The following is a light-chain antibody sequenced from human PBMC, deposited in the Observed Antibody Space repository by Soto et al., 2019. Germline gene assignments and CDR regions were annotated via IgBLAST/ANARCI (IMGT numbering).Light chain of an antibody. Sequence: QSALTQPRSVSGSPGQSVTISCTGTSSDVGGYNYVSWYQQHPGKAPKLMIYDVSKRPSGVPDRFSGSKSGNTASLTISGLQAEDEADHYCCSYAGSYTPRVFGTGTKVTVL. CDR2: DVS. J-gene: IGLJ1*01. V-gene: IGLV2-11*01. CDR3: CSYAGSYTPRV. CDR1: SSDVGGYNY.